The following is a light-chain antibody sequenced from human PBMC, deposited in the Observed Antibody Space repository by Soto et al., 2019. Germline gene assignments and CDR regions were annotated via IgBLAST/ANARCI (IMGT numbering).Light chain of an antibody. V-gene: IGKV1-9*01. Sequence: DIQLTQSPSFLSASVGDRVTITCRTSQDISSYLAWYQQKPGKAPQLLISAASTLQSGVPSRFSGSGSGTEFTLTISSLQSVDFVTYYFQLLKIHPLSFGGGTKVEI. J-gene: IGKJ4*01. CDR3: QLLKIHPLS. CDR2: AAS. CDR1: QDISSY.